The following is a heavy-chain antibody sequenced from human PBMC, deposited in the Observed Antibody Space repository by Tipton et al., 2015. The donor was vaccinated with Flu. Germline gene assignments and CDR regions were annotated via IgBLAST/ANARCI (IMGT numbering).Heavy chain of an antibody. Sequence: LSLSCAASGFTFSSYAMSWVRQAPGKGLEWVSAISGSGGSTYYADSVKGRFTISRDNSKNTLYLQMNSLRAEDTAVYYCANPYCSSTSCCDSYYYGMDVWGQGTTVPVSS. CDR2: ISGSGGST. J-gene: IGHJ6*02. CDR1: GFTFSSYA. CDR3: ANPYCSSTSCCDSYYYGMDV. D-gene: IGHD2-2*01. V-gene: IGHV3-23*01.